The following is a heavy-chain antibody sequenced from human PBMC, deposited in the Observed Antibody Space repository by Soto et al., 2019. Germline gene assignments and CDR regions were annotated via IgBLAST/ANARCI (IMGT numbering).Heavy chain of an antibody. CDR3: ALKGSSAWYFDL. J-gene: IGHJ2*01. CDR1: GFTFSSYA. V-gene: IGHV3-23*01. CDR2: ISGSGGST. D-gene: IGHD3-10*01. Sequence: EVQLLESGGGLVQPGGSLRLSCAASGFTFSSYAMSWVHQAPGKGLEWVSAISGSGGSTYYADSVKGRFTISRDNSKNTLYLQMNSLRAEDTAVYYCALKGSSAWYFDLWGRGTLVTVSS.